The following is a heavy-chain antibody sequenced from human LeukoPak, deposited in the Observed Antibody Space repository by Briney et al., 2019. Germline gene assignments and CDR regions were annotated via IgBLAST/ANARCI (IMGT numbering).Heavy chain of an antibody. CDR1: GFTFSDSY. Sequence: AGGSLRLSCAASGFTFSDSYMTWIRQAPGKGLEWVSYISNSGASIFYADSVKGRFTTSRDNAKSSLYLQMNSLSAEDTAVYYCGRGHWGLDYWGQGALVTVSS. J-gene: IGHJ4*02. CDR2: ISNSGASI. CDR3: GRGHWGLDY. V-gene: IGHV3-11*04. D-gene: IGHD7-27*01.